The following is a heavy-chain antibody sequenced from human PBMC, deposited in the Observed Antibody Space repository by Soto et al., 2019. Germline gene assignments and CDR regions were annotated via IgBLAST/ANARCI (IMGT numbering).Heavy chain of an antibody. CDR1: GFTFSSSA. V-gene: IGHV3-23*01. J-gene: IGHJ4*02. CDR3: AKDLECVIGSIVVVTAIDY. CDR2: ISGSGGST. Sequence: GGSLRLSCAASGFTFSSSAMSWVRQAPGKGLEWVSGISGSGGSTYYADSVKGRFTISRDNSKNTLYLQMNSLRAEDTAVYYCAKDLECVIGSIVVVTAIDYWGRGTLVTVSS. D-gene: IGHD2-21*02.